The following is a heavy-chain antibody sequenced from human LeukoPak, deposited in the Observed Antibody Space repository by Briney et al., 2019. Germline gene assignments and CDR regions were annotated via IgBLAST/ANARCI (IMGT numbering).Heavy chain of an antibody. V-gene: IGHV3-23*01. CDR3: AGYYDILTGYYYFDY. D-gene: IGHD3-9*01. Sequence: ISGSGGSTYYADSVKGRFTISRDNSKNTLYLQMNSLRAEDTAVYYCAGYYDILTGYYYFDYWGQGTLVTVSS. J-gene: IGHJ4*02. CDR2: ISGSGGST.